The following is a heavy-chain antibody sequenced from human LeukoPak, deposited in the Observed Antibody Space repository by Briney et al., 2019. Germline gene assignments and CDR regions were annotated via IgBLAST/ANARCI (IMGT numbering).Heavy chain of an antibody. V-gene: IGHV3-23*01. CDR3: AKSSIAARPPNWFDP. CDR2: ISGSGGST. D-gene: IGHD6-6*01. J-gene: IGHJ5*02. Sequence: QSGGSLRLSCAASGSTFSSYAMSWVRQAPGKGLEWVSAISGSGGSTYYADSVKGRFTISRDNSKNTLYLQMNSLRAEDTAVYYCAKSSIAARPPNWFDPWGQGTLVTVSS. CDR1: GSTFSSYA.